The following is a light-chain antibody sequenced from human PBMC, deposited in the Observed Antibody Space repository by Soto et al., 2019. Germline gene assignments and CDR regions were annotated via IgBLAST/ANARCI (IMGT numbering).Light chain of an antibody. V-gene: IGKV3-20*01. J-gene: IGKJ1*01. CDR2: ETS. CDR1: QSVSAGY. CDR3: QQYGDSPT. Sequence: DIVLTQSPGTLSLSPGERATLSCRASQSVSAGYFAWYQQKPGQAPRLLIYETSSRTTGIPDRFSGSGSGTDFTLTISRLEPEDFVVYYCQQYGDSPTFGQGTKVEIK.